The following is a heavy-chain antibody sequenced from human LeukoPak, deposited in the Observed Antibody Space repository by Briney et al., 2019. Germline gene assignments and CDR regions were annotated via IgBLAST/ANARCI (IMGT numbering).Heavy chain of an antibody. D-gene: IGHD3/OR15-3a*01. V-gene: IGHV3-7*01. Sequence: GGSLGLSCAASGSSVAKYWMNWIRQAPGKGLEWVASVKSKGSETDYVDSARGRFTIARDSAKNSLLLQMNSLRAEDTAVYYCAREDFGRVDWGQGTLVTVSS. J-gene: IGHJ4*02. CDR3: AREDFGRVD. CDR1: GSSVAKYW. CDR2: VKSKGSET.